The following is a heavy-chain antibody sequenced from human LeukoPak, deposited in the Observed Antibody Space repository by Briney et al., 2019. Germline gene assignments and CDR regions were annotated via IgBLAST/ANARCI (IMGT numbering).Heavy chain of an antibody. CDR2: ISGSGGST. V-gene: IGHV3-23*01. D-gene: IGHD3-22*01. CDR3: AKGTPGYYYDSSGPHRAWFDP. J-gene: IGHJ5*02. Sequence: PGGSLRLSCAAAGLTFSSYAMSLVRQAPGKGLEWVSAISGSGGSTYYADSVKGRFTISRDNSENTLYLQMNSLRAEDTAVYYCAKGTPGYYYDSSGPHRAWFDPWGQGTLVTVSS. CDR1: GLTFSSYA.